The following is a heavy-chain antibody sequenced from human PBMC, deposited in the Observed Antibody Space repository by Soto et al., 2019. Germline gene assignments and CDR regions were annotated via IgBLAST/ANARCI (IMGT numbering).Heavy chain of an antibody. J-gene: IGHJ4*02. D-gene: IGHD3-9*01. CDR1: GFTVSSNY. CDR2: IYSGGST. CDR3: ARDLGPLRYFDWNFDY. Sequence: EVQLVESGGGLVQPGGSLRLSCAASGFTVSSNYMSWVRQAQGKGLEWVSVIYSGGSTYYADSVKGRFTIPRDNSKNTLYLQMNSLRAEDTAVYYCARDLGPLRYFDWNFDYWGQGTLVTVSS. V-gene: IGHV3-66*01.